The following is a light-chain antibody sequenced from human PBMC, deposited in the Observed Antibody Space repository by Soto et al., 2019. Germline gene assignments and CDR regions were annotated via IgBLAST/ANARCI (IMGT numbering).Light chain of an antibody. J-gene: IGLJ1*01. V-gene: IGLV2-23*01. CDR1: SSGVVSYLL. Sequence: QSVLTQPVSVSGSPGQSITISCTGSSSGVVSYLLVSWYQQYPGKAPKLIIYEGGKRPSGVSSRFSGSKSGDTASLTISGLQAEDEADYFCCSYAGSGTFYVFGTGTKVPS. CDR2: EGG. CDR3: CSYAGSGTFYV.